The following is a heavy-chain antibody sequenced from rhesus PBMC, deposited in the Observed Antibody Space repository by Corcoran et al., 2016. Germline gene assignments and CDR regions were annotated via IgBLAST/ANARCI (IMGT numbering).Heavy chain of an antibody. CDR3: ARGGNYFDY. V-gene: IGHV4S11*01. D-gene: IGHD3-34*01. J-gene: IGHJ4*01. CDR1: GASISSNY. CDR2: SYGSGSST. Sequence: QVQLQESGPGLVKPLETLSLTCAVSGASISSNYWTWIRQPPGKGLGWIGFSYGSGSSTRYNPSLKSRVTLTVDTSKSQFSLKLTFVTAADTAVYYCARGGNYFDYWGQGVLVTVSS.